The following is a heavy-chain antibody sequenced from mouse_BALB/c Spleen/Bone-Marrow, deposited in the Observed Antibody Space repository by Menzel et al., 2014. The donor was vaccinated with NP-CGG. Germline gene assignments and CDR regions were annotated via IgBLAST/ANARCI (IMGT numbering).Heavy chain of an antibody. V-gene: IGHV1-80*01. D-gene: IGHD2-4*01. CDR3: ASVYDYGRGYAMDY. Sequence: VKLVESGAEVMRPGSSVNISCKASGYAFSNYGMNWVKQRPGQGLEWIGRIYPGDGDTNYNGKFKGRVTLTADKSSSTAYMQLSSLTSEDSAVYFCASVYDYGRGYAMDYWGQGTSVTVSS. CDR2: IYPGDGDT. J-gene: IGHJ4*01. CDR1: GYAFSNYG.